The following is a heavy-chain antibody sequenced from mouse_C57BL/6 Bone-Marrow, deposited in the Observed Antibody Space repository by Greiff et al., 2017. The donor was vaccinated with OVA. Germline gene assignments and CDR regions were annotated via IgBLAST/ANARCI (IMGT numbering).Heavy chain of an antibody. CDR2: ISSGGSYT. V-gene: IGHV5-6*01. Sequence: EVKLMESGGDLVKPGGSLKLSCAASGFTFSSYGMSWVRQTPDKRLEWVATISSGGSYTYYPDSVKGRFTISRDNAKNTLYLQMSSLKSEDTAMYYCARHSNWNFDVWGTGTTVTVPS. CDR1: GFTFSSYG. CDR3: ARHSNWNFDV. D-gene: IGHD1-1*01. J-gene: IGHJ1*03.